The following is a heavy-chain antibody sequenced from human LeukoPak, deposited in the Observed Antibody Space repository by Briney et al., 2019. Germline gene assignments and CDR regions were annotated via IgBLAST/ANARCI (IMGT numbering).Heavy chain of an antibody. Sequence: SETLSLTCTVSGGSISSRSYYWGWIRQPPGKGLEWIGSISYSGSTYYNPSLKSRVTISVDTSKNQFSLKLSSVTAADTAVYYCARLGLWFGSLRRPSWFDPWGQGTLVTVSS. CDR3: ARLGLWFGSLRRPSWFDP. CDR1: GGSISSRSYY. V-gene: IGHV4-39*07. J-gene: IGHJ5*02. D-gene: IGHD3-10*01. CDR2: ISYSGST.